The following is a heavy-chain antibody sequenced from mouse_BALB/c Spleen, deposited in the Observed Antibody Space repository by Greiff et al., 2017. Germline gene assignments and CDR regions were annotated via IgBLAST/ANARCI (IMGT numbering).Heavy chain of an antibody. D-gene: IGHD1-2*01. V-gene: IGHV7-1*02. J-gene: IGHJ4*01. CDR3: AREALYGGGDY. Sequence: EVKLMESGGGLVQPGGSLRLSCATSGFTFSDFYMEWVRQPPGKRLEWIAASRNKANDYTTEYSASVKGRFIVSRDTSQSILYLQMNALRAEDTAIYYCAREALYGGGDYWGQGTSVTVSS. CDR1: GFTFSDFY. CDR2: SRNKANDYTT.